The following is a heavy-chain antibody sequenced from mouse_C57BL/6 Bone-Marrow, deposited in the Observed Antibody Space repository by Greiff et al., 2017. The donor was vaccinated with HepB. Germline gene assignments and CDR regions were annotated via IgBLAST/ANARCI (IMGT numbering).Heavy chain of an antibody. J-gene: IGHJ2*01. D-gene: IGHD1-1*01. CDR1: GFSLTSYG. CDR2: IWSGGST. V-gene: IGHV2-2*01. Sequence: QVQLQQSGPGLVQPSQSLSITCTVSGFSLTSYGVHWVRQSPGKGLEWLGVIWSGGSTDYNAAFIYRLSISKDNSKRQVFFKMNSLQADDTAIYYCARPIYYYGLDYWGQGTTLTVSS. CDR3: ARPIYYYGLDY.